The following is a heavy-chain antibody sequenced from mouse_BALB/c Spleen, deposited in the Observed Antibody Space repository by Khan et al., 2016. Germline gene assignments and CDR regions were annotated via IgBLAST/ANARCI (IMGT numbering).Heavy chain of an antibody. CDR2: IAPGSGST. D-gene: IGHD4-1*01. CDR1: GYTFTSSW. CDR3: AREDWDEGDYLDY. J-gene: IGHJ2*01. V-gene: IGHV1S41*01. Sequence: DLVKPGASVKLSCKASGYTFTSSWINWIKQRPGQGLEWIGRIAPGSGSTYYNEMFKGKATLTVDTSSSTAYIQLSSLSSEDSAVYFCAREDWDEGDYLDYWGQGTTLTVSS.